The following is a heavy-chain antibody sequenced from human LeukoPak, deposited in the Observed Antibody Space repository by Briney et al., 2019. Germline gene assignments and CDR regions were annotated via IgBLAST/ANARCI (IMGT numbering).Heavy chain of an antibody. Sequence: SVKVSCKASGGTFISYAISWVRQAPGQGLEWMGGIIPIFGTANYAQKFQGRVTITTDESTSTAYMELSSLRSEDTAVYYCASKSDYGGNSFGYWGQGTLVTVSS. D-gene: IGHD4-23*01. CDR3: ASKSDYGGNSFGY. V-gene: IGHV1-69*05. CDR1: GGTFISYA. J-gene: IGHJ4*02. CDR2: IIPIFGTA.